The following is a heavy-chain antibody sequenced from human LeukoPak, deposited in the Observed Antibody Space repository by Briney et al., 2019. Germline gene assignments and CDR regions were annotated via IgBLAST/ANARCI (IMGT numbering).Heavy chain of an antibody. V-gene: IGHV1-18*01. J-gene: IGHJ4*02. D-gene: IGHD6-19*01. CDR3: ARHASGYSSGWNYFDY. Sequence: ASVKVSCKASGYTFTSYGISWVRQAPGQGLEWMGWISAYNGNTNYAQKLQGRVTMTTDTSTSTAYMELRSLRSDDTAVYYCARHASGYSSGWNYFDYWGQGTLVTVSS. CDR1: GYTFTSYG. CDR2: ISAYNGNT.